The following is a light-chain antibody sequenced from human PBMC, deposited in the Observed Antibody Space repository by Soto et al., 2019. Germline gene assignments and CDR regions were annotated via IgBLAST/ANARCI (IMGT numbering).Light chain of an antibody. CDR1: SSDIGAYNY. CDR2: EVN. V-gene: IGLV2-8*01. J-gene: IGLJ2*01. Sequence: QSALTQPPSASGSPGQSVTISCTGTSSDIGAYNYVSWFQQHPGEAPKLIISEVNKRPSGVPNRFSGSKSGNTASLTVSGLQAEDEADYYCTSYGGRDNLIFGGGTKVTGL. CDR3: TSYGGRDNLI.